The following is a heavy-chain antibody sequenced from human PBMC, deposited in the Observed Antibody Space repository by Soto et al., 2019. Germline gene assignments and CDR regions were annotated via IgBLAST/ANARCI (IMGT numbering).Heavy chain of an antibody. D-gene: IGHD1-1*01. V-gene: IGHV2-5*02. CDR2: IYWDGDT. J-gene: IGHJ4*02. Sequence: QITLKESGPTLVKPTQTLTLTCTFSGFSLTTSGVGVGWIHQPPGKALEWLALIYWDGDTRYRPSLKSRLTITKDTSKNQVVLSMTIMDPLDTATYYCAHTFSWMEPPDYWGQGTLVTVSS. CDR3: AHTFSWMEPPDY. CDR1: GFSLTTSGVG.